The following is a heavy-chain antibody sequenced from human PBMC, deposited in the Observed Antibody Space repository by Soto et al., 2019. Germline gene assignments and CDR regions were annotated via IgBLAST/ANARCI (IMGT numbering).Heavy chain of an antibody. Sequence: GGSLRLSCAASGFTFSSYAMSWVRQAPGKGLEWVSAISGSGGSAYYADSVKGRFTISRDNSKNTLYLQVNSLRAEDTAVYYCARDPPYGSGTSQNYGMDVWGQGTTVTVSS. CDR1: GFTFSSYA. CDR3: ARDPPYGSGTSQNYGMDV. CDR2: ISGSGGSA. J-gene: IGHJ6*02. V-gene: IGHV3-23*01. D-gene: IGHD3-10*01.